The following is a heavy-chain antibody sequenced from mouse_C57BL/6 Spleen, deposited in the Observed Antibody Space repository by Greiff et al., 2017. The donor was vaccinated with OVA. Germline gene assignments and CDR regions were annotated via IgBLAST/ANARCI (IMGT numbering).Heavy chain of an antibody. CDR3: ARGSPYWYFDV. CDR2: IDPSDSET. CDR1: GYTFTSYW. J-gene: IGHJ1*03. V-gene: IGHV1-52*01. Sequence: VQLQQSGAELVRPGSSVKLSCKASGYTFTSYWMHWVKQRPIQGLEWIGNIDPSDSETHYNQKFKDKATLTVDKSSSTAYMQLSSLTSEDSAVYYCARGSPYWYFDVWGTGTTVTVSS. D-gene: IGHD1-1*01.